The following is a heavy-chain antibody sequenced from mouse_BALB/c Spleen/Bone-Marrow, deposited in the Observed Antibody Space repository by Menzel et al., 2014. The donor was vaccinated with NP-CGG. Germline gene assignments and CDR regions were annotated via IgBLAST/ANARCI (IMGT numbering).Heavy chain of an antibody. J-gene: IGHJ2*01. D-gene: IGHD2-10*02. CDR1: GYPFXSYW. CDR2: IYPGDGET. Sequence: QVQLKESGAELVRPGSSVKISCKASGYPFXSYWMSWVKQRPGQGLEWIGQIYPGDGETNYNGKFKGNATLTADKSSSTAYMQLISLTSEDSAVYFCARKYGDYWGQGTTLTVSS. CDR3: ARKYGDY. V-gene: IGHV1-80*01.